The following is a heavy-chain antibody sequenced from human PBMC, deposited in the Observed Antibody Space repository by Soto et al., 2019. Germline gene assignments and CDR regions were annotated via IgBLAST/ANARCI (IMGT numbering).Heavy chain of an antibody. CDR3: ARDLLAVAGTVGWFDP. J-gene: IGHJ5*02. V-gene: IGHV3-33*01. CDR1: GFTFSSYG. Sequence: QVQLVESGGGVVQPGRSLRLSCAASGFTFSSYGMHWVRQAPGKGLEWVAVIWYDGSNKYYADSVKGRFTISRDKSKNTLYLQMNSLRVEDTAVYYCARDLLAVAGTVGWFDPWGQGTLVTVSS. D-gene: IGHD6-19*01. CDR2: IWYDGSNK.